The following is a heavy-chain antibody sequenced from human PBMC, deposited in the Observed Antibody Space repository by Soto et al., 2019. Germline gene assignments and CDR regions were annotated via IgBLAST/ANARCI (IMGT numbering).Heavy chain of an antibody. CDR3: ARVLGSGYDRGDY. D-gene: IGHD5-12*01. CDR1: GDTFTNHV. J-gene: IGHJ4*02. Sequence: QVQLVQSGDEVKKPGSSVKVSCKASGDTFTNHVFNWVRQAPGQGLEWMGGIISLFGTPNYSRRFQGRATXTXDXXTATSYMELSSLRSDDTAVYYCARVLGSGYDRGDYWGQGTLVTVSS. CDR2: IISLFGTP. V-gene: IGHV1-69*05.